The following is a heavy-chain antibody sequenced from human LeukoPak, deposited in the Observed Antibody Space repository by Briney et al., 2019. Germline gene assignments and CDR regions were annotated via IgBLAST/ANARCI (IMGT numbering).Heavy chain of an antibody. J-gene: IGHJ4*02. CDR3: ARDMSGSYRTQFDY. Sequence: GGSLRLSCAASGFTFSSYSMNWVRQAPGKGLEWVSSISSSSSYIYYADSVKGRFTISRDNAKNSLYLQMNSLRAEDTAVYYCARDMSGSYRTQFDYWGQGTLATVSS. CDR2: ISSSSSYI. V-gene: IGHV3-21*01. CDR1: GFTFSSYS. D-gene: IGHD1-26*01.